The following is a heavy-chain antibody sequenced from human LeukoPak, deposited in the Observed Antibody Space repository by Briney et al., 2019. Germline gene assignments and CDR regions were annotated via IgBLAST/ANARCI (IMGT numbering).Heavy chain of an antibody. CDR1: GGSISSYY. D-gene: IGHD6-13*01. CDR2: IYYSGTT. Sequence: SQTLSLTCTVSGGSISSYYWSWIRHPPGKGLEWSGYIYYSGTTNYNPSLKSRVTISVDTSKNQFSLKLSSVTAADTAVYYCARGVYIAAAQYGYWGQGTLVTVSS. V-gene: IGHV4-59*01. J-gene: IGHJ4*02. CDR3: ARGVYIAAAQYGY.